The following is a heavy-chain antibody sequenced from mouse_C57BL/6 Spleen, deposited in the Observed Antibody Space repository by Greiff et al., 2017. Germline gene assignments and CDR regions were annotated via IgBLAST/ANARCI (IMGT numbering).Heavy chain of an antibody. CDR1: GYSITSGSY. V-gene: IGHV3-6*01. Sequence: ESGPGLVKPSQSLSLTCSVTGYSITSGSYWNWIRQFPGDKLEWMGFIRYDGSNNYNPSLKNRNSITRDTSKNQFFLKLNSVTTEDTATYYCARCLYYGSSYNVWGQGTTVTVSS. CDR2: IRYDGSN. CDR3: ARCLYYGSSYNV. D-gene: IGHD1-1*01. J-gene: IGHJ2*01.